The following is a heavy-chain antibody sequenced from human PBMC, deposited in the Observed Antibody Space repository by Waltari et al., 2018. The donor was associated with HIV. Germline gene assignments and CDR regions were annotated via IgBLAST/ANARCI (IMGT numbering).Heavy chain of an antibody. D-gene: IGHD3-22*01. CDR1: GYTFNDSY. J-gene: IGHJ4*02. V-gene: IGHV1-2*02. Sequence: QVQLVQPGAEVKKPGASVKVSCKASGYTFNDSYMHWVRQAPGQGLEWMGWINPNSGGTNYAQRFQGRVTMTRDTSISTAYMELSRLRSDDTAVYYCARDLMIVVAYLDYWGQGTLVTVSS. CDR2: INPNSGGT. CDR3: ARDLMIVVAYLDY.